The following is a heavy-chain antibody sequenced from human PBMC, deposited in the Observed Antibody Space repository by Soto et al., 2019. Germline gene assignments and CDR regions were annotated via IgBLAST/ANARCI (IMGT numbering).Heavy chain of an antibody. CDR2: IYYSGST. CDR3: ARRRYSSSWYESVGSHFDY. J-gene: IGHJ4*02. V-gene: IGHV4-39*01. D-gene: IGHD6-13*01. Sequence: SETLSLTCTVSGGSISSSSYYWGWIRQPPGKGLEWIGSIYYSGSTYYNPSLKSRVTISVDTSKNQFSLKLSSVTAADTAVYYCARRRYSSSWYESVGSHFDYWGQGTLVTVSS. CDR1: GGSISSSSYY.